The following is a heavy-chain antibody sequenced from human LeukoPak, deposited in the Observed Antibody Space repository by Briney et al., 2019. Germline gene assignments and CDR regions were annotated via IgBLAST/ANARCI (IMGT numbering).Heavy chain of an antibody. CDR3: ARAVRWDGDLDY. J-gene: IGHJ4*02. CDR2: INLDGSNT. D-gene: IGHD4-17*01. Sequence: GGSLRLSCAASEFTLSNYFMHWVRQAPGKGLVWVSRINLDGSNTISADSVEGRFTISRDNAKNKMYLQMNSLRVEDTAVYYCARAVRWDGDLDYWGQGTLVTVSS. V-gene: IGHV3-74*01. CDR1: EFTLSNYF.